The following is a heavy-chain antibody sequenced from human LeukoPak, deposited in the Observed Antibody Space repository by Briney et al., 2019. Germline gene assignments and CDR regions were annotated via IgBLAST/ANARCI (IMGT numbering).Heavy chain of an antibody. J-gene: IGHJ4*02. Sequence: PSETLSLTCAVYGGSFSGYYWSWIRQPPGKGLEWIGEINHSGGTNYNPSLKSRVTISVDTSKNQFSLKLSSVTAADTAVYYCARGRKGLGYCSSTSCYRGYFDYWGQGTLVTVSS. CDR3: ARGRKGLGYCSSTSCYRGYFDY. D-gene: IGHD2-2*02. V-gene: IGHV4-34*01. CDR2: INHSGGT. CDR1: GGSFSGYY.